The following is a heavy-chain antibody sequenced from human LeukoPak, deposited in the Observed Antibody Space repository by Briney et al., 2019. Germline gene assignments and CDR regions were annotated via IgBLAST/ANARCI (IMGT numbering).Heavy chain of an antibody. V-gene: IGHV3-7*01. CDR2: INRDGSTK. J-gene: IGHJ4*02. CDR1: GFTFSNSW. Sequence: GGSLRLSCAASGFTFSNSWMAWVRQAPGNGLLWVANINRDGSTKHYADSLKGRFTISRDNPKNSLYLQMNNLRADDTAVYYCTRDTEGSLDYWGQGILVTVAS. CDR3: TRDTEGSLDY. D-gene: IGHD1-26*01.